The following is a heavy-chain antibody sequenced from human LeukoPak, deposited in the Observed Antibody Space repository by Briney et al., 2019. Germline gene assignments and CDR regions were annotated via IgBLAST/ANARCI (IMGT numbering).Heavy chain of an antibody. J-gene: IGHJ4*02. Sequence: PGESLRLSCAATGFTSVNYAMSWVRQAPGKGLEWVSAISGSGGSTYYADSVKGRFTISRDNSKNTLYLQMNSLRAEDTAVYYCAKDRGPPRFWYYYDSSGYYDYWGQGTLVTVSS. CDR3: AKDRGPPRFWYYYDSSGYYDY. V-gene: IGHV3-23*01. CDR2: ISGSGGST. CDR1: GFTSVNYA. D-gene: IGHD3-22*01.